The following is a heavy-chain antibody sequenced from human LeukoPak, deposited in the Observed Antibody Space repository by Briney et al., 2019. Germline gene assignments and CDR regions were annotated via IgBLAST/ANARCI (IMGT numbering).Heavy chain of an antibody. J-gene: IGHJ4*02. D-gene: IGHD3-22*01. CDR1: GFTVSSNY. CDR3: ARDRGGSGYYDY. CDR2: IYSGGST. V-gene: IGHV3-53*01. Sequence: GGSLRLSCAASGFTVSSNYMSWVRQAPGQGLEWVSVIYSGGSTYYADSVKGRFTISRDNSKSTLFLQMNSLRAEDTAVYYCARDRGGSGYYDYWGQGTLVTVSS.